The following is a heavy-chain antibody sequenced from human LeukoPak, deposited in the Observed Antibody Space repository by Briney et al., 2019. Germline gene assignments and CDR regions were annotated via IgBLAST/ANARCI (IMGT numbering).Heavy chain of an antibody. V-gene: IGHV4-31*03. Sequence: PSQTLSLTCSVSGGSISSSAYHWSWFRQHPGKGLEWIGYIYYTGRTYYSPSLKSRVTISLDTSKNQFSLNLSSLTAADTAVYYCARAPGPLERLDYWGQGTLVTVSS. CDR3: ARAPGPLERLDY. J-gene: IGHJ4*02. CDR1: GGSISSSAYH. CDR2: IYYTGRT.